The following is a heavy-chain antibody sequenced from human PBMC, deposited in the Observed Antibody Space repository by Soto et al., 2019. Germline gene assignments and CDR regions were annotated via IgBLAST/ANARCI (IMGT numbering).Heavy chain of an antibody. CDR2: INTDGSST. D-gene: IGHD3-3*01. V-gene: IGHV3-74*01. Sequence: GVSLRLSFAASGFTFNNYWMHWVRQAPGKGLVWVSRINTDGSSTSYADSVKGRFTISRDNAKNTLYLQMNSLRTEDTAVYYCARALAFWSANFDYWGQGSLVTVSS. CDR1: GFTFNNYW. CDR3: ARALAFWSANFDY. J-gene: IGHJ4*02.